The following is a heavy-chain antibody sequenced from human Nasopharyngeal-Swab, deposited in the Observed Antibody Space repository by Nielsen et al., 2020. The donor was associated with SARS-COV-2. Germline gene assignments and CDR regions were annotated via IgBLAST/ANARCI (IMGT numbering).Heavy chain of an antibody. J-gene: IGHJ6*02. CDR2: IGTAGDT. CDR1: GFTFSSYD. CDR3: ARGYYYDSSGYRPRGMDV. D-gene: IGHD3-22*01. V-gene: IGHV3-13*01. Sequence: GGSLRLSCAASGFTFSSYDMHWVRQATGKGLEWVSAIGTAGDTYYPGSVKGRFTISRENAKNSLYLQMNSLRAGDTAVYYCARGYYYDSSGYRPRGMDVWGQGTTVTVS.